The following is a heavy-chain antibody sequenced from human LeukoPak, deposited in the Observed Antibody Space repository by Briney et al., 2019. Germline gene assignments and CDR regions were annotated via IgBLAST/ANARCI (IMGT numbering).Heavy chain of an antibody. CDR3: ARGLPKLGYCSGGSCYPYFDY. J-gene: IGHJ4*02. V-gene: IGHV3-48*02. D-gene: IGHD2-15*01. Sequence: GGSLRLSCAASGFAFSSYNMNWVRQAPGKGLEWISYIGSSGSPTHYADSVGGRFTISRDNAKNSLYLQMNSLRDEDTAVYYCARGLPKLGYCSGGSCYPYFDYWGQGTLVTVSS. CDR1: GFAFSSYN. CDR2: IGSSGSPT.